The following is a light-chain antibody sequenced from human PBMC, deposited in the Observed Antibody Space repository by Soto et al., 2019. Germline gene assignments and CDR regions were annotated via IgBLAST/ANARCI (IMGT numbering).Light chain of an antibody. CDR3: TSYASGSSHVV. J-gene: IGLJ2*01. Sequence: QSALTQPASVSGSPGQSITLSCTGTSSDIGGYDYVSSYQRHPAKAPKLIIYDVNNRPSGVSNRFSGSKSGNTASLTISGLQAEDEADYYCTSYASGSSHVVFGGGTKLTVL. V-gene: IGLV2-14*01. CDR2: DVN. CDR1: SSDIGGYDY.